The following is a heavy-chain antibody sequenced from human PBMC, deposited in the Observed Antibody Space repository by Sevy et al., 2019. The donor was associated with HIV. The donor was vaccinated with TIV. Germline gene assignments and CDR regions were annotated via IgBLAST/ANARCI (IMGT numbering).Heavy chain of an antibody. D-gene: IGHD3-22*01. V-gene: IGHV5-51*01. CDR3: GRPAGYYDTSGYSLIDK. CDR2: TYPGDSDT. Sequence: GESLKISCKGSGYSFTSYWIDWVRQMPGKGLEWMGSTYPGDSDTRYSPSFQGQVTISADKSITTAYLQWSSLKASDTAMYYCGRPAGYYDTSGYSLIDKWGQRTLVTVSS. CDR1: GYSFTSYW. J-gene: IGHJ4*02.